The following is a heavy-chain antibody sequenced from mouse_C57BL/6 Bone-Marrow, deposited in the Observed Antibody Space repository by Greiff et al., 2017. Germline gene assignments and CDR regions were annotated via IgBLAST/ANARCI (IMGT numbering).Heavy chain of an antibody. D-gene: IGHD2-5*01. J-gene: IGHJ3*01. CDR1: GYTFTSYW. CDR3: AREYYSNPFAY. CDR2: IDPSDSYT. Sequence: VQLKEPRAELVRPGTSVKLSCKASGYTFTSYWMHWVKQRPGQGLEWIGVIDPSDSYTNYNQKFKGKATLTVDTSSSTAYMQLSSLTSEDSAVYYCAREYYSNPFAYWGQGTLVTVSA. V-gene: IGHV1-59*01.